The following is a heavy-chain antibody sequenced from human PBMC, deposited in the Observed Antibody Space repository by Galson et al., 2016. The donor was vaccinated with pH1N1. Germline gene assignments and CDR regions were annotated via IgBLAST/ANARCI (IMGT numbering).Heavy chain of an antibody. J-gene: IGHJ4*02. V-gene: IGHV3-23*01. D-gene: IGHD1-7*01. CDR1: GFTFGDYG. CDR3: TKARVGNYYFDY. Sequence: SLRLSCAASGFTFGDYGMRWVRQAPGKGLEYVSRISTSSGTTYYGDSVRGRFTISRDNSKNTVYLQMNSLRAEDTAIYYCTKARVGNYYFDYWGQGSLVTVSS. CDR2: ISTSSGTT.